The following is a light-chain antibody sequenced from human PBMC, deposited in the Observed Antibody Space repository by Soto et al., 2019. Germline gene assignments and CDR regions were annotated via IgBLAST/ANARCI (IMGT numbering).Light chain of an antibody. CDR3: SAYTSSSTWV. CDR2: EVS. Sequence: QSALTQPASVSGSPGQSITISCTGTSSDVGGYKYVSWYQHHPGKAPKLMIYEVSNRSSGVSNRFSGSKSGNTASLTISGLQAEDEADYYCSAYTSSSTWVFGGGTKLTV. J-gene: IGLJ3*02. V-gene: IGLV2-14*01. CDR1: SSDVGGYKY.